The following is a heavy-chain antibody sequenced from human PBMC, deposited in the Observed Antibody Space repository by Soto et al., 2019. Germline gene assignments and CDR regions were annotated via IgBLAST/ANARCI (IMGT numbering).Heavy chain of an antibody. D-gene: IGHD3-3*01. CDR1: GGYISGGYYS. V-gene: IGHV4-30-2*01. Sequence: PSETLSLTCAVSGGYISGGYYSWSWIRQPPGKGLEWIGFIYNSGSTYYNSSLKSRVTISVDRSKNHFFLNLTSVTAADTAVYYCARAQTIFGVLTVFDFWGQGTLVTVSS. CDR3: ARAQTIFGVLTVFDF. CDR2: IYNSGST. J-gene: IGHJ4*02.